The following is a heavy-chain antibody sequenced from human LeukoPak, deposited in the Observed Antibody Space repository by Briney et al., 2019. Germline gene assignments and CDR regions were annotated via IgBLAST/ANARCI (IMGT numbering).Heavy chain of an antibody. V-gene: IGHV1-8*03. CDR2: MNPNSGNT. D-gene: IGHD7-27*01. CDR1: GYTFTSYD. J-gene: IGHJ3*02. Sequence: GASVKVSSKASGYTFTSYDINWVRQATGQGLEWMGWMNPNSGNTGYAQKFQGRVTITRNTSISTAYMELSSLRSEDTAVYYCARVPRTGDSAFDIWGQGTMVTVSS. CDR3: ARVPRTGDSAFDI.